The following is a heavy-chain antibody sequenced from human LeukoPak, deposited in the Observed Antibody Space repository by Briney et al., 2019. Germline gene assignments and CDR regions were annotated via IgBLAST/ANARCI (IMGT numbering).Heavy chain of an antibody. CDR1: GGSFSGYY. J-gene: IGHJ4*02. V-gene: IGHV4-34*01. Sequence: LETLSLTCAVYGGSFSGYYWSWTRQPPGKGLEWIGEINHSVSTNYNPSLKSRVTISVDTSKNQFSLKLSSVTAADTAVYYCARVQQGGYFDYWGQGTLVTVSS. CDR2: INHSVST. D-gene: IGHD6-13*01. CDR3: ARVQQGGYFDY.